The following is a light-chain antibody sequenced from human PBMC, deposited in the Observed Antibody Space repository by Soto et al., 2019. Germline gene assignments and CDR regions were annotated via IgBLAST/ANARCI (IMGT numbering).Light chain of an antibody. CDR3: QSYDSSLSGYV. CDR2: GNS. V-gene: IGLV1-40*01. J-gene: IGLJ1*01. CDR1: SSNIGAGYD. Sequence: QSVLKQPPSVSGAEGQRVPISCTGSSSNIGAGYDVHWYQQLPGTAPKLLIYGNSNRPSGVPDRFSGSKSGTSASLAITGLQAEDEADYYCQSYDSSLSGYVFGTGTKVTVL.